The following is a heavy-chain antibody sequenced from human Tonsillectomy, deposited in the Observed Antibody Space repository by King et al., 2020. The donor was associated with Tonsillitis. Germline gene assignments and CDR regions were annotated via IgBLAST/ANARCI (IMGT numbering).Heavy chain of an antibody. V-gene: IGHV4-34*01. Sequence: VQLQQWGAGLLKPSETLSLTCAVYGGSFSGYYWSWIRQPPGKGLEWIGEINHSGSTNYNPSLKSRVTISVDTSKNQSSLKLSSVTAADTAVYYCASSRSYGSGSYYRSGGDYWGQGTLVTVSS. J-gene: IGHJ4*02. CDR2: INHSGST. CDR1: GGSFSGYY. CDR3: ASSRSYGSGSYYRSGGDY. D-gene: IGHD3-10*01.